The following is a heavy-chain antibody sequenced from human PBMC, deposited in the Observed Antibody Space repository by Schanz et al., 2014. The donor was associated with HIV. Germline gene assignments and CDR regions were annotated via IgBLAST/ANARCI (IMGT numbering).Heavy chain of an antibody. CDR1: GFTFNVYG. CDR3: AKDRFEHFYYSTGPYDYFDH. V-gene: IGHV3-30*18. D-gene: IGHD3-22*01. CDR2: ISPDGDTQ. J-gene: IGHJ4*02. Sequence: QGQLVESGGGVVRPGRSLRLSCTATGFTFNVYGMHWVRQAPGKGLEWVARISPDGDTQHYADSLKGRFTISRDNFKNTLYLQMNSLRVEDTAVYYCAKDRFEHFYYSTGPYDYFDHWGRGTLVTVSS.